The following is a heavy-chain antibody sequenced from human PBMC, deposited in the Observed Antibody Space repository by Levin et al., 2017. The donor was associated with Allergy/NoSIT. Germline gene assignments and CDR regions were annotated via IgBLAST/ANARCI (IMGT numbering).Heavy chain of an antibody. V-gene: IGHV3-33*01. J-gene: IGHJ4*02. CDR3: GRERYCSGGTCYRLFDN. D-gene: IGHD2-15*01. CDR1: GFTFSSYG. Sequence: GGSLRLSCAASGFTFSSYGMHWVRQAPGKGLEWVAVIWYDGSNKYYRDSVKGRFTISRDNSKNTLYLQMNSLRAEDTAVYYCGRERYCSGGTCYRLFDNWGQGTLVTVSS. CDR2: IWYDGSNK.